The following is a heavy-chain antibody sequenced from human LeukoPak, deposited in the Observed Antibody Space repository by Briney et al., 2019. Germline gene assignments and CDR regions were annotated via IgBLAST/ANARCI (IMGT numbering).Heavy chain of an antibody. D-gene: IGHD2-2*01. CDR3: ARDCSSTSCSDAFDI. CDR1: GFTVSSNY. V-gene: IGHV3-53*01. Sequence: PGGSLRLSCAASGFTVSSNYMSWVRQAPGKGLEWVSVIYSGGSTYYADSVKGRFTISRDNSKNTLYLQMNSLRAEDTAVYYCARDCSSTSCSDAFDIWGRGTMVTVSS. J-gene: IGHJ3*02. CDR2: IYSGGST.